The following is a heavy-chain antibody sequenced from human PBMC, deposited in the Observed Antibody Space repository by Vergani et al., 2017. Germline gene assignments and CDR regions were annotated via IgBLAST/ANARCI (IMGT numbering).Heavy chain of an antibody. CDR1: GGSISSGDYY. D-gene: IGHD2-2*03. V-gene: IGHV4-30-4*08. CDR3: ASGDCSSTSCRYDFDY. Sequence: QVQLQESGPGLVKPSETLSLTCTVSGGSISSGDYYWSWIRQPPGKGLEWIGYIYYSGSTYYNPSLKSRVTISVDTSKNQFSLKLSSVTAADTAVYYCASGDCSSTSCRYDFDYWGQGTLVTVSS. CDR2: IYYSGST. J-gene: IGHJ4*02.